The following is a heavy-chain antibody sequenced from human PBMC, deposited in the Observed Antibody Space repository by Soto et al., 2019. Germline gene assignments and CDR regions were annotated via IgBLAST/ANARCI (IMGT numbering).Heavy chain of an antibody. CDR1: GFIFGSYG. V-gene: IGHV3-33*01. J-gene: IGHJ4*02. CDR2: IWYDGRNT. D-gene: IGHD4-17*01. CDR3: ARVIYGDFPVAFDH. Sequence: QVYLVESGGGVVQPGRSLRLSCAASGFIFGSYGMHWVRQAPGKGLEWVALIWYDGRNTYYADSVKGRFTISRDNSENTLYLQMDSLRVEDTAIYYCARVIYGDFPVAFDHWGQGTLVTVSS.